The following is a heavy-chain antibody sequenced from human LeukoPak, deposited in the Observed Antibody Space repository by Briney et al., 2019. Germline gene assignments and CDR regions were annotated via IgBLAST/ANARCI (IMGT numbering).Heavy chain of an antibody. V-gene: IGHV3-7*03. Sequence: GGSLRLSCAASGNYWMHWVRQAPGKGLVWVASINSDGSEGYYADVVKGRFTISRDNAKNSLYLQINSLRAEDTAVYYCARSSYSSSSSVWGQGTMVTVSS. CDR2: INSDGSEG. CDR1: GNYW. D-gene: IGHD6-6*01. CDR3: ARSSYSSSSSV. J-gene: IGHJ3*01.